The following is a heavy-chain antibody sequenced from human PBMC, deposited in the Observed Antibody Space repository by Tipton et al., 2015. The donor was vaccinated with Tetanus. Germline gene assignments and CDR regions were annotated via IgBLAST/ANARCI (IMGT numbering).Heavy chain of an antibody. CDR1: GFTFSDAW. V-gene: IGHV3-15*01. CDR3: TTGTVFSTY. Sequence: AASGFTFSDAWMNWVRQAPGKGLEWVGRIKTKSEGGTTDYAAPVKGRFTISRDDPQNTLYLQMTSLKTEDTAVYYCTTGTVFSTYWGQGTLVTVSS. CDR2: IKTKSEGGTT. J-gene: IGHJ4*02. D-gene: IGHD4-17*01.